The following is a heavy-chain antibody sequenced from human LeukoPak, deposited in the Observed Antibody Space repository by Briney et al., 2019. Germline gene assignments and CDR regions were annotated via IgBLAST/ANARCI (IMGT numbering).Heavy chain of an antibody. CDR1: GFTFDDCT. J-gene: IGHJ6*03. V-gene: IGHV3-43*01. CDR2: ITWDGGSA. Sequence: GGSLRLSCAASGFTFDDCTMHWVRQAPGQGLEWVSLITWDGGSAYYADSVKGRFTISRDNSKNSLYLQMNSLRTEDTALYYCAKQAAGLLNYYMDVWGKGTTVTVSS. CDR3: AKQAAGLLNYYMDV. D-gene: IGHD6-13*01.